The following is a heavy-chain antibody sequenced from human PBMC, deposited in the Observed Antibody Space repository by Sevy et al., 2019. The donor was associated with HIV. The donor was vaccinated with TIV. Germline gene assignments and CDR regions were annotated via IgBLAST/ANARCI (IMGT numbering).Heavy chain of an antibody. V-gene: IGHV3-11*01. D-gene: IGHD6-13*01. CDR1: GFTFSDYY. Sequence: GGSLRLSCAASGFTFSDYYMSWIRLAPGKGLEWVSYRSSSGSTIYYADSVKGRFTISRDNAKNSLYLQMNSLRAEDTAVYYCASGIVAAAGTHYYYGMDVWGQGTTVTVSS. CDR2: RSSSGSTI. J-gene: IGHJ6*02. CDR3: ASGIVAAAGTHYYYGMDV.